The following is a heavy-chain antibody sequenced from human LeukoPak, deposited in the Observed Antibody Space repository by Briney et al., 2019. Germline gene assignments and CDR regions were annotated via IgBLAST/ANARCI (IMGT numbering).Heavy chain of an antibody. CDR1: GYTFTGYY. CDR3: ARDLEQYDFWSGYYPDY. V-gene: IGHV1-2*06. CDR2: INPNSGGT. J-gene: IGHJ4*02. D-gene: IGHD3-3*01. Sequence: ASVKVSCKASGYTFTGYYMHWGGQARGQGGEWMGRINPNSGGTNYAQKCQGRVTMTRDTSISTAYMELSRLRSDDTAVYYCARDLEQYDFWSGYYPDYWGQGTLVTVSS.